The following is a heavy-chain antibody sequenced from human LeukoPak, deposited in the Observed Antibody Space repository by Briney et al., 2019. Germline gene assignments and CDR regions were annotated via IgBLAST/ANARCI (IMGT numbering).Heavy chain of an antibody. D-gene: IGHD6-13*01. CDR3: ARARGSIAAAGMVDY. J-gene: IGHJ4*02. CDR1: GYTFTTYG. V-gene: IGHV1-18*01. CDR2: ISGYNGNT. Sequence: ASVTVSCKASGYTFTTYGFSWVRQAPGQGLEWMGWISGYNGNTNYAQKLQGRVTMTTDTSTSTAYMELRSLRSDDTAVYYCARARGSIAAAGMVDYWGQGTLVTVSS.